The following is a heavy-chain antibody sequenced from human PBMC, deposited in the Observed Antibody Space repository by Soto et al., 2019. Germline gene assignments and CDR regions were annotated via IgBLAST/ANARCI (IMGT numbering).Heavy chain of an antibody. CDR3: ARLYYDILTGYYGAFDI. CDR2: IILIFGTA. D-gene: IGHD3-9*01. Sequence: QVQLVQSGAEVKKPGSSVKVSCKASGGTFSSYAISWVRQAPGQGLEWMGGIILIFGTANYAQKFQGRVTITADESTSTAYMELSSLRSEDTAVYYCARLYYDILTGYYGAFDIWGQGTMVTVSS. V-gene: IGHV1-69*01. CDR1: GGTFSSYA. J-gene: IGHJ3*02.